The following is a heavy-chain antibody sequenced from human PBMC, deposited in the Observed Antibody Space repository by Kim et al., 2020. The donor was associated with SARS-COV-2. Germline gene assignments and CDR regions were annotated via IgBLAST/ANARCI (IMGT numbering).Heavy chain of an antibody. CDR1: GGSFSSSY. D-gene: IGHD3-9*01. Sequence: SETLSLTCTVSGGSFSSSYWSWIRQPPGKGLEWIGYIYSSGTTYNPSLRSRVIISLDTSKNQFSLKVTSVTAAATAVYYCAREHRLAIDSWGQGALVTVSS. V-gene: IGHV4-59*01. CDR3: AREHRLAIDS. J-gene: IGHJ4*02. CDR2: IYSSGT.